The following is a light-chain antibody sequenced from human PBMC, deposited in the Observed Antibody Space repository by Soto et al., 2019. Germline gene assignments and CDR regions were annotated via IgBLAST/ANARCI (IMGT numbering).Light chain of an antibody. Sequence: QSVLTQSPSASASLGASVKLTCTLSSEHSSYAIAWHQQQSEKGPRYLMKLNSDGSHSRGDGIPDRFSGSSSGAERYLTISSLQSEDEADYYCQTWGTAVVFGGGTKVTVL. J-gene: IGLJ2*01. CDR3: QTWGTAVV. CDR1: SEHSSYA. CDR2: LNSDGSH. V-gene: IGLV4-69*02.